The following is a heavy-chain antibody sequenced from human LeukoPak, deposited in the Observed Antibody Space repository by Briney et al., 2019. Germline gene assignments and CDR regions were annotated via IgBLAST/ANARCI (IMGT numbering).Heavy chain of an antibody. V-gene: IGHV4-39*07. J-gene: IGHJ6*03. CDR2: IYYSGST. Sequence: KPSETLSLTCTVSGGSISSSSYYWGWIRQPPGKGLEWIGSIYYSGSTYYNPSLKSRVTISVDTSKNQFSLKLSSVTAADTAVYYCARVRLDPEQQPSYYYYYMDVWGKGTTVTVSS. D-gene: IGHD6-13*01. CDR3: ARVRLDPEQQPSYYYYYMDV. CDR1: GGSISSSSYY.